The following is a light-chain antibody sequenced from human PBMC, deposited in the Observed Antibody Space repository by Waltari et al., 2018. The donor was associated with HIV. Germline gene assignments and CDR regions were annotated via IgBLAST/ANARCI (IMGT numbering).Light chain of an antibody. V-gene: IGLV2-11*02. CDR1: SSDVGGYNY. CDR3: CSYAGSYTLV. CDR2: DVS. Sequence: QSALTQPRSVSGSPGQSVTISCTGTSSDVGGYNYVSWYQQHPGTAPKLMIYDVSKRPSGVPVLFSGAKSGNTASLTISGLQSEDEADYYCCSYAGSYTLVFGGGTKLTVL. J-gene: IGLJ2*01.